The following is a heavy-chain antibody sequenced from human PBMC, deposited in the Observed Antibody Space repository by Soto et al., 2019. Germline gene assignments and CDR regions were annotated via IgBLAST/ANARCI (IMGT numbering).Heavy chain of an antibody. Sequence: PGGSLRLSCAASGFTFSDYYMSWIRQAPGKGLEWVSYISSSSSTIYYADSVKGRFTISRENAKNSLYLQMNSLRAEDTAVYYFATYYGSGSYFPDHYYYGMDVWGQGTTVTVSS. CDR1: GFTFSDYY. D-gene: IGHD3-10*01. CDR3: ATYYGSGSYFPDHYYYGMDV. V-gene: IGHV3-11*04. CDR2: ISSSSSTI. J-gene: IGHJ6*02.